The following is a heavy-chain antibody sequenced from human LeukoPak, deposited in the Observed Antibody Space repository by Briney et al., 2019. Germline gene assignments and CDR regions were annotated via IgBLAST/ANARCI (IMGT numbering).Heavy chain of an antibody. D-gene: IGHD2-15*01. CDR1: GFTVSSNY. Sequence: GGSLRLSCAASGFTVSSNYMSWVHQAPGKGLEWVSVIYSGGNTNYADSVKGRFTISRDNSKNTLFLQMNSLRAEDTAVYYCARWWPRGHFDYWGQGTLVTVSS. CDR2: IYSGGNT. CDR3: ARWWPRGHFDY. V-gene: IGHV3-53*01. J-gene: IGHJ4*02.